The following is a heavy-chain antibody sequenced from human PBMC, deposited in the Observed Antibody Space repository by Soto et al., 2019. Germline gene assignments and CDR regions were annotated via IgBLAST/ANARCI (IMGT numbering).Heavy chain of an antibody. CDR2: IYYSGST. J-gene: IGHJ4*02. D-gene: IGHD3-3*01. CDR1: GVSISSYY. CDR3: AREDDFWSGYLAY. Sequence: SETLSLTCTVSGVSISSYYWSWIRQPPGKGLEWIGYIYYSGSTNYNPSLKSRVTISVDTSKSQFSLKLSSVTAADTAVYYCAREDDFWSGYLAYWGQGTLVTVSS. V-gene: IGHV4-59*01.